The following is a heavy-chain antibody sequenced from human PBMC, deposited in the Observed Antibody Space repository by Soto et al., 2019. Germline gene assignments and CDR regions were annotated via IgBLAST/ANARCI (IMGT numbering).Heavy chain of an antibody. D-gene: IGHD3-3*01. CDR1: GYTFTSYA. Sequence: ASVKVSCKASGYTFTSYAMHWVRQAPGQRLEWMGWINAGNGNTKYSQKFQGRVTITRDTSASTAYMELSSLRSEDTAVYYCARAKTYDFWSGYAYYFDYWGQGTLVTVS. V-gene: IGHV1-3*01. CDR3: ARAKTYDFWSGYAYYFDY. CDR2: INAGNGNT. J-gene: IGHJ4*02.